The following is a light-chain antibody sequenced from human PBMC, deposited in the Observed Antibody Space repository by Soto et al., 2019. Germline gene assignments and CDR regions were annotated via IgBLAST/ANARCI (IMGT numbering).Light chain of an antibody. CDR2: GNS. Sequence: QSVLTQPPSVSGAPGQRVTISCTGSSSNIGAGYDVHWYQQLPGTAPKLLIYGNSNRPSGVPDRFSGSKSGTSASLAITGLQAKDEADYYWQSYDSSLSGARVFGGGTKLTVL. CDR3: QSYDSSLSGARV. J-gene: IGLJ2*01. CDR1: SSNIGAGYD. V-gene: IGLV1-40*01.